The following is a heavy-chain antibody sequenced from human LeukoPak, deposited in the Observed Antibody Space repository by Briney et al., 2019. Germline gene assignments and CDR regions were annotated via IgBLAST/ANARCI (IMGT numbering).Heavy chain of an antibody. D-gene: IGHD2-15*01. CDR1: GFTVSSNY. Sequence: PGGSLRLSCVASGFTVSSNYMSWVRQAPGKGLEWVSIIYSGGSTYYADSVKGRFTTSRDNSKNTLYLQMNSLRAEDTAVYYCARDRKDGNFFDYWGQGTLVTVSS. CDR2: IYSGGST. V-gene: IGHV3-53*01. CDR3: ARDRKDGNFFDY. J-gene: IGHJ4*02.